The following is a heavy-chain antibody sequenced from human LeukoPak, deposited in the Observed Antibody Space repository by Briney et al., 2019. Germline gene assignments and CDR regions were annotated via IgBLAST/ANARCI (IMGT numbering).Heavy chain of an antibody. Sequence: GGSLRLSCLTSGFTLSTNAMGWVRQAPGKGLEWISGISGSGASTYYADSVKGRFTISRDDSRNTLYLQVNSLRGDDTAVYYCAKDVGKWESLHFFDYWGQGTLVTVSS. CDR2: ISGSGAST. J-gene: IGHJ4*02. CDR1: GFTLSTNA. D-gene: IGHD1-26*01. V-gene: IGHV3-23*01. CDR3: AKDVGKWESLHFFDY.